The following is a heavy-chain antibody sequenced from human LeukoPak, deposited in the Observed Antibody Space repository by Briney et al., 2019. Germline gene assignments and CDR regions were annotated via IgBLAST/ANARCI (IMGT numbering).Heavy chain of an antibody. D-gene: IGHD3-22*01. Sequence: SETLSLTCTVSGGSISSSSYYWGWIRQPPGKGLEWIGSIYYSGSTYYNPSLKSRVTISVDTSKNQFSLKLSSVTAADTAVYYCARVPYYYDSSGYYDYWGQGTLVTVSS. CDR1: GGSISSSSYY. CDR3: ARVPYYYDSSGYYDY. J-gene: IGHJ4*02. CDR2: IYYSGST. V-gene: IGHV4-39*01.